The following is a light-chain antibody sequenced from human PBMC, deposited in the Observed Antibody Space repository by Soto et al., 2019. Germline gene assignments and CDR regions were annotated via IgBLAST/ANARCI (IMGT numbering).Light chain of an antibody. Sequence: IHLTQSPSFLSASVGDRVTITCRASQGISSYLAWYQQKPGKAPQLLIYAASTLQSGVPSRFSGSGSRTEFTLTISSLQPEDFSTYYCQQLNSYPPTFGQGTRLEIK. CDR2: AAS. CDR1: QGISSY. CDR3: QQLNSYPPT. V-gene: IGKV1-9*01. J-gene: IGKJ5*01.